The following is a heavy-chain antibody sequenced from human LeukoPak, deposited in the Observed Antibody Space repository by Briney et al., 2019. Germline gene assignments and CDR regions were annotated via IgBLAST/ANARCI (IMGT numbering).Heavy chain of an antibody. J-gene: IGHJ4*02. CDR3: ARDKDEALDY. Sequence: PGRSLRLSCAASGFTFSSYAMHWVRQAPGKGLEWVAVISYDGSNKYYADSVKCRFTISRDNSKNTLYLQMNSLRAEDTAVYYCARDKDEALDYWGQGTLVTVSS. CDR1: GFTFSSYA. CDR2: ISYDGSNK. V-gene: IGHV3-30-3*01.